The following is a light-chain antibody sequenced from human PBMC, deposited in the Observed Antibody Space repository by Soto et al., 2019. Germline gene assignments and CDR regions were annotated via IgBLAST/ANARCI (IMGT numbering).Light chain of an antibody. Sequence: DIQMTQSPSTLSASVGDRVTITCRASQSISSWLAWYQQKPGKAPKLLIYDASSLESGVPSRFSGSGSGTEFTLTIRRLQPDDFATYYCQQYNSRTFGQGTKVEIK. CDR1: QSISSW. V-gene: IGKV1-5*01. J-gene: IGKJ1*01. CDR2: DAS. CDR3: QQYNSRT.